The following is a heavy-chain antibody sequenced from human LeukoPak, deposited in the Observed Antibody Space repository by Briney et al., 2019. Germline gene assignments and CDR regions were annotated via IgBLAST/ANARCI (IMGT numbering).Heavy chain of an antibody. CDR1: GFTFSSYA. J-gene: IGHJ5*02. CDR3: ARDYGSGSYRRFDP. Sequence: GGSLRLSCAASGFTFSSYAMHWVRQAPGKGLEYVSAISSNGGSTYYANSVKGRFTISRDNSKNTLYLQMGSLRAEDTAVYYCARDYGSGSYRRFDPWGQGTLVTVSS. V-gene: IGHV3-64*01. CDR2: ISSNGGST. D-gene: IGHD3-10*01.